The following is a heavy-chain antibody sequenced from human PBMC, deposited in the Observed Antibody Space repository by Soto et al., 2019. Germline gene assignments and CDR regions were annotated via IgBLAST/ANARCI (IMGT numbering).Heavy chain of an antibody. CDR3: AKYNGYSSSWGGDYYYYYYGMDV. V-gene: IGHV3-23*01. J-gene: IGHJ6*02. CDR1: GFTFSSYA. D-gene: IGHD6-13*01. Sequence: GGSLRLSCAASGFTFSSYAMSWVRQAPGKGLEWVSAISGSGGSTYYADSVKGRFTISRDNSKNTLYLQMNSLRAEDTAVYYCAKYNGYSSSWGGDYYYYYYGMDVWGQGTTVTVSS. CDR2: ISGSGGST.